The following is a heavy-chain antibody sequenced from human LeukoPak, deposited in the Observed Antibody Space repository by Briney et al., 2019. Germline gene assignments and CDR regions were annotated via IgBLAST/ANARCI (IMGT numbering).Heavy chain of an antibody. CDR2: ISSSSDDI. CDR3: ARGDDILTGYYGFDS. V-gene: IGHV3-21*01. J-gene: IGHJ4*02. CDR1: GLTFSTYS. D-gene: IGHD3-9*01. Sequence: GGSLRLSCAASGLTFSTYSLNWVRQAPGKGLEWVSSISSSSDDIHYIDSVKGRFSISRDNAKNSLFLQMNSLRAEDTAVYYCARGDDILTGYYGFDSWGQGTLVTVSS.